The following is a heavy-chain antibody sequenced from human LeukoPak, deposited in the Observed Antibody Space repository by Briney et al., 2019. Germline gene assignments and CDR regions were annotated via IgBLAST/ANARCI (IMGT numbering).Heavy chain of an antibody. CDR3: ARDMASGYYPIDY. CDR1: GYTFSDYA. J-gene: IGHJ4*02. V-gene: IGHV1-3*01. D-gene: IGHD3-22*01. CDR2: IDAGNGDT. Sequence: ASVKVSCKASGYTFSDYAMHWVRQAPGQRFEWMGWIDAGNGDTRYSQKFQGRVTITRDTSASTAYIELRSLRSDDTAVYYCARDMASGYYPIDYWGQGTLVTVSS.